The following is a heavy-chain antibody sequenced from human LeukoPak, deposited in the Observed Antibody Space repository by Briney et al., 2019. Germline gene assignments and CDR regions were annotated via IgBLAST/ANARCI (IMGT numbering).Heavy chain of an antibody. CDR2: FYPEDGET. Sequence: ASVNVSCTVFGYTLTELSMHWVRQAPGKGLEWVGGFYPEDGETIYAQKFQGRVTMTEDTSTDTAYMELTSLRSEDTAVYYCATPGGYCSSTSCYDYWGQGTLVTVSS. CDR3: ATPGGYCSSTSCYDY. D-gene: IGHD2-2*01. J-gene: IGHJ4*02. CDR1: GYTLTELS. V-gene: IGHV1-24*01.